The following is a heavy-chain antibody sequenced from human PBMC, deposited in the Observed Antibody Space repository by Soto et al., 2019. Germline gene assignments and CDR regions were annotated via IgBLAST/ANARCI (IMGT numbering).Heavy chain of an antibody. Sequence: GGSLRLSCLTSGFTFSSSAMTWVRQAPGKGLDWVSAITESGDGTFYADSVKGRFTISRDNSKNTLFLQMNSLTIEDTTLYYCATSIGALNEYWGQGILVTGSS. V-gene: IGHV3-23*01. CDR2: ITESGDGT. J-gene: IGHJ4*02. CDR3: ATSIGALNEY. CDR1: GFTFSSSA. D-gene: IGHD3-16*01.